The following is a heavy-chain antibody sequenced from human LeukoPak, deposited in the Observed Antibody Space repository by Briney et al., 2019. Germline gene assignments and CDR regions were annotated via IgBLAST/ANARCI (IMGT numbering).Heavy chain of an antibody. CDR2: IGAYNGNT. CDR3: ARDLTTPHWFDP. V-gene: IGHV1-18*01. J-gene: IGHJ5*02. CDR1: GYTFTSYG. Sequence: ASVKVSCKASGYTFTSYGISWVRQAPGQGLEWMGWIGAYNGNTNYAQKLQGRVTMTTDTSTSTAYMELRSLRSDDTAVYYCARDLTTPHWFDPWGQGTLVTVSS. D-gene: IGHD1-1*01.